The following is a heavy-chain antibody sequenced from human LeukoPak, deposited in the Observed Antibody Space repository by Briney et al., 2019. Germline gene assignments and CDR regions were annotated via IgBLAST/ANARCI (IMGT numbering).Heavy chain of an antibody. CDR2: VSGSDGSS. V-gene: IGHV3-23*01. D-gene: IGHD5-24*01. Sequence: PGGSLRLSCATSGFTFVGNAMSWVRQAPGKGLEWVSGVSGSDGSSHYADSVKGRFTISVDNSKNTLHLQMNSLRVEDTAVYYCAKGGLGGYNAVFDHWGQGTLVTVSS. J-gene: IGHJ4*02. CDR1: GFTFVGNA. CDR3: AKGGLGGYNAVFDH.